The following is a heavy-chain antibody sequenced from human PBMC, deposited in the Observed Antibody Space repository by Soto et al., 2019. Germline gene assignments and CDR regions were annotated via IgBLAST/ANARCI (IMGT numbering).Heavy chain of an antibody. D-gene: IGHD3-9*01. CDR3: TTGIYYDILTGYHNVAY. V-gene: IGHV3-15*01. CDR2: IKSKTDGGTA. Sequence: GGSLRLSCVASGFNLSHPWMTWVRQAAGKGLEWVGRIKSKTDGGTADYAAPVNGRATISRDDSKNTVYLQMNSLKTEDTAVYYCTTGIYYDILTGYHNVAYWGQGALVTVSS. CDR1: GFNLSHPW. J-gene: IGHJ4*02.